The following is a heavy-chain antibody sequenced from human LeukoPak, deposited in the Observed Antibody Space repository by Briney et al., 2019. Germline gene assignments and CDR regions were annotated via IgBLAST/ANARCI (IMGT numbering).Heavy chain of an antibody. CDR1: GYTFSSYW. Sequence: GESLKISCKGSGYTFSSYWIGWVRQMPGKGLEWMGIIYPGDSDTRYSPSLQGQVTISVDTSIGTAYLQWSSLRASDTAIYYCARQNDFRLDYWGQGTLVTVSS. J-gene: IGHJ4*02. CDR3: ARQNDFRLDY. V-gene: IGHV5-51*01. CDR2: IYPGDSDT. D-gene: IGHD3-3*01.